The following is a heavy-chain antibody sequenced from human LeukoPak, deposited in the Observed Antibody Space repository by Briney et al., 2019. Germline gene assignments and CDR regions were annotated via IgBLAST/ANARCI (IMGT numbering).Heavy chain of an antibody. CDR2: IHYSGSP. CDR3: ARDGHDYGDQPRGYYYMDV. J-gene: IGHJ6*03. Sequence: SETLSLTCTVSGGSNHWSWLRQPPGKGLEWIAYIHYSGSPNYNPSLKSRVTISIDTSKNQFSLKLSSVTAADTAVYYCARDGHDYGDQPRGYYYMDVWGKGTTVTVSS. CDR1: GGSNH. V-gene: IGHV4-59*01. D-gene: IGHD4-17*01.